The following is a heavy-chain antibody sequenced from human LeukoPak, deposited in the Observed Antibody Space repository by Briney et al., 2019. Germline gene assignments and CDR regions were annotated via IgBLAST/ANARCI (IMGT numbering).Heavy chain of an antibody. D-gene: IGHD2-21*02. Sequence: GSLRLSCAASGFTFSSYWMNWVRQAPGKGLVWVSRIASDGSSTTYADSVKGRFSISRDNAKNTLYLQMNSLRVEDTAVYYCAREGRDPDPPYYYYGMDVWGQGTTVTVSS. CDR1: GFTFSSYW. V-gene: IGHV3-74*01. CDR3: AREGRDPDPPYYYYGMDV. J-gene: IGHJ6*02. CDR2: IASDGSST.